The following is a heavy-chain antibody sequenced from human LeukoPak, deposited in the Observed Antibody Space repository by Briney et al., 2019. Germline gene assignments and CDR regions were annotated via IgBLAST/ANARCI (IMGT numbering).Heavy chain of an antibody. D-gene: IGHD7-27*01. CDR2: IYHSGST. CDR3: ASRKLGNDY. Sequence: PSETLSLTCTVSGYSISSGYYWGWIRQPPGKGLEWIGSIYHSGSTYYNPSLKSRVTISVDTSKNQFSLKLSSVTAADTAVYYCASRKLGNDYWGQGTLVTVSS. J-gene: IGHJ4*02. CDR1: GYSISSGYY. V-gene: IGHV4-38-2*02.